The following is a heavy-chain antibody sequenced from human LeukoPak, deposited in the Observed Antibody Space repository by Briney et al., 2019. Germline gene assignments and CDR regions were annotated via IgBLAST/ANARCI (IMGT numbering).Heavy chain of an antibody. V-gene: IGHV3-11*01. CDR3: ARAPGDSSGYH. D-gene: IGHD3-22*01. Sequence: PGGSLRLSCAASGFRLSDYYMSWVRQAPGKGLEWVSYISSRGSTIYYADSVKGRFTISRDNAKNSLYLQMNSLRAEDTAVYYRARAPGDSSGYHWGQGTLVTVSS. J-gene: IGHJ4*02. CDR1: GFRLSDYY. CDR2: ISSRGSTI.